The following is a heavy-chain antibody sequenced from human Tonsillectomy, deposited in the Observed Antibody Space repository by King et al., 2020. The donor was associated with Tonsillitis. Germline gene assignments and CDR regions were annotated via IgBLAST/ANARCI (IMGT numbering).Heavy chain of an antibody. J-gene: IGHJ6*02. CDR1: GFTFSSYA. V-gene: IGHV3-30-3*01. Sequence: VQLVESGGGVVHPGRSLRLSCAASGFTFSSYAMHWVRQAPGKGLEWVAVISYDGSNKYYADSVKGRFTISRDNSKNTLYLQMNSLRAEDTAVYYCARGGYSYGYYYYGMDVWGQGTTVTVSS. CDR2: ISYDGSNK. CDR3: ARGGYSYGYYYYGMDV. D-gene: IGHD5-18*01.